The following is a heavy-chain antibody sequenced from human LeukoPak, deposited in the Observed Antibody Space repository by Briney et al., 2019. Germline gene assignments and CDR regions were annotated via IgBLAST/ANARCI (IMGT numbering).Heavy chain of an antibody. CDR1: GFTVSGNY. D-gene: IGHD2-2*01. J-gene: IGHJ4*02. V-gene: IGHV3-48*01. CDR2: ISSSSSTI. CDR3: ARAVGGYCSSTSCNLADY. Sequence: GGSLRLSCAASGFTVSGNYMSWVRQAPGKGLEWVSYISSSSSTIYYADSVKGRFTISRDNAKNSLYLQMNSLRAEDTAVYYCARAVGGYCSSTSCNLADYWGQGTLVTVSS.